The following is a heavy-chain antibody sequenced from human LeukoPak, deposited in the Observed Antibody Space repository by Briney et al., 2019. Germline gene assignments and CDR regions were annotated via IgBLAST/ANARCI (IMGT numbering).Heavy chain of an antibody. V-gene: IGHV1-3*01. J-gene: IGHJ5*02. D-gene: IGHD3-10*01. CDR2: INAGNGNT. Sequence: ASVKVSCKASGYTFTSYAMHWVRQAPGQRLEWMGWINAGNGNTKYSQEFQGRVTITRDTSASTAYMELRSLRSDDTAVYYCARAVLLWFGELSARGNWFDPWGQGTLVTVSS. CDR3: ARAVLLWFGELSARGNWFDP. CDR1: GYTFTSYA.